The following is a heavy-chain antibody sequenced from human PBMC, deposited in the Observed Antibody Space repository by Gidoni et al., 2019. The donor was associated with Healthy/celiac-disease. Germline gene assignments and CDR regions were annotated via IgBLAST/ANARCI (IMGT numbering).Heavy chain of an antibody. CDR3: ARDPACSGGSCNNFDY. V-gene: IGHV4-4*07. CDR2: IYTSWRT. CDR1: GGSISTYY. J-gene: IGHJ4*02. Sequence: QVQLQESGPGLVKPSETLSLTCTVPGGSISTYYLSWILQPAGKGLEWIGRIYTSWRTNYNPSLKSRVTMSVDTSKNQFSLKLSSVTAADTAVYYCARDPACSGGSCNNFDYWGQGTLVTVSS. D-gene: IGHD2-15*01.